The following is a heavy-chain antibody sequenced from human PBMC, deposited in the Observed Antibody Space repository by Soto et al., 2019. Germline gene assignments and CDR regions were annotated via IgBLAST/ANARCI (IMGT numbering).Heavy chain of an antibody. CDR2: IYHRGTT. CDR3: ARAIRRGGGFDY. D-gene: IGHD3-10*01. Sequence: QVQLQESGPGLVKPSETLSLTCTVSGGSISSYYWSWIRQPPGKGLEWIGYIYHRGTTNYSPSIKSRVTISADMSKNQFSLKLSSVTAADTAVYYCARAIRRGGGFDYWGQGTLVTVSS. CDR1: GGSISSYY. J-gene: IGHJ4*02. V-gene: IGHV4-59*01.